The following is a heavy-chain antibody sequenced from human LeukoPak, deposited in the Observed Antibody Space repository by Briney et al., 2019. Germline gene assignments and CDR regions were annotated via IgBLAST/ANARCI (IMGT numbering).Heavy chain of an antibody. CDR3: ARGPYYYDSSGWDQLFDY. Sequence: GGSLRLSCAASGFTFSSYSMNWVRQAPGKGLEWVSSISSSSSYIYYADSVKGRFTISRDNAKNSLYLQMNSLRAEDTAVYYCARGPYYYDSSGWDQLFDYWGQGTLVTVSS. V-gene: IGHV3-21*01. D-gene: IGHD3-22*01. CDR2: ISSSSSYI. CDR1: GFTFSSYS. J-gene: IGHJ4*02.